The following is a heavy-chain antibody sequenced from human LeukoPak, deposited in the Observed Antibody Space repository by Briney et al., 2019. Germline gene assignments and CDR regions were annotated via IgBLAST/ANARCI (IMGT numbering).Heavy chain of an antibody. CDR3: AREAIGYCSGGSCYSGWFDP. J-gene: IGHJ5*02. D-gene: IGHD2-15*01. Sequence: PSETLSLTCTVSGGSISSSSYYWGWIRQPPGKGLEWIGSIYYSGSTYYNPSLKSRVTISVDTSKNQFSLKLSSVTAADTAVYYCAREAIGYCSGGSCYSGWFDPWGQGTLVTVSS. CDR1: GGSISSSSYY. V-gene: IGHV4-39*02. CDR2: IYYSGST.